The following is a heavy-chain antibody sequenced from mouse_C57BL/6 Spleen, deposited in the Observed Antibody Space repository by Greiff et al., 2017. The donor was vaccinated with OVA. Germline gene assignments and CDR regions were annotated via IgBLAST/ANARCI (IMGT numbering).Heavy chain of an antibody. CDR3: ARGWAQYYFDY. J-gene: IGHJ2*01. D-gene: IGHD3-3*01. CDR2: IDPSDSYT. V-gene: IGHV1-69*01. CDR1: GYTFTSYW. Sequence: QVQLQQPGAELVMPGASVKLSCKASGYTFTSYWMHWVKQRPGQGLEWIGEIDPSDSYTNYNQKFKGKSTLTVDKSSSTAYMQLSSLTSEDSAVYYCARGWAQYYFDYGGQGTTLTVSS.